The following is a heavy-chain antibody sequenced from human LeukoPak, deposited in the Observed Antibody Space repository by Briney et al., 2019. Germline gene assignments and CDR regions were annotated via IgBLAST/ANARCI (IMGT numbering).Heavy chain of an antibody. Sequence: SETLSLTCTVSGGSISSSSYYWGWIRQPPGKGLESIGTIYYSGSTYYNPSLKSRVTISVDTSKNQFSLKLSSVTAADTAVYYCARDRGIYYYYMDVWGKGTTVTVSS. J-gene: IGHJ6*03. V-gene: IGHV4-39*07. CDR2: IYYSGST. CDR1: GGSISSSSYY. CDR3: ARDRGIYYYYMDV.